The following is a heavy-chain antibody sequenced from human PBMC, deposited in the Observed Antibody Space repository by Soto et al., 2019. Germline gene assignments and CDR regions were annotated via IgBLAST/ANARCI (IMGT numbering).Heavy chain of an antibody. J-gene: IGHJ4*02. CDR3: ASRSTVVGSGCEVFEY. CDR1: GGTFSTYT. D-gene: IGHD3-22*01. Sequence: QVQLVQSGAEVKKPGSSVKVSCKASGGTFSTYTISWVRQAPGQGLEWMGRIIPILGIANYAQKVQGRVTITADKSTNTAYMVLSSLRSEDTAVYYCASRSTVVGSGCEVFEYWGKGTLVTVSS. V-gene: IGHV1-69*02. CDR2: IIPILGIA.